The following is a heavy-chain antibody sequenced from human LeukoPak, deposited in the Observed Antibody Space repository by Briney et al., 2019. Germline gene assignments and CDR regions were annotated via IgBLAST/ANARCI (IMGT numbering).Heavy chain of an antibody. Sequence: GASVKVSCKVSGYTLTELSMHWVRQAPGKGLEWMGGFDPEDGETIYAQKFQGRVTMTEDTSTDTAYMELSSLRSEDTAVYYCATEGYSSGWNYYYYGMDVWGQGTTVTVSS. CDR1: GYTLTELS. J-gene: IGHJ6*02. V-gene: IGHV1-24*01. D-gene: IGHD6-19*01. CDR3: ATEGYSSGWNYYYYGMDV. CDR2: FDPEDGET.